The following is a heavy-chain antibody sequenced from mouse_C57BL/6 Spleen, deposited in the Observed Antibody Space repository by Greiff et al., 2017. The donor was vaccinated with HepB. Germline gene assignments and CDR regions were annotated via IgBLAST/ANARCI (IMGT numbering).Heavy chain of an antibody. J-gene: IGHJ2*01. V-gene: IGHV1-5*01. CDR3: TRENYGSDYFDY. CDR1: GYTFTSYW. CDR2: IYPGNSDT. D-gene: IGHD1-1*01. Sequence: EVQLQQSGTVLARPGASVKMSCKTSGYTFTSYWMHWVKQRPGQGLEWIGAIYPGNSDTSYNQKFKGKAKLTAVTSASTAYMELSSLTNEDSAVYYCTRENYGSDYFDYWGQGTTLTVSS.